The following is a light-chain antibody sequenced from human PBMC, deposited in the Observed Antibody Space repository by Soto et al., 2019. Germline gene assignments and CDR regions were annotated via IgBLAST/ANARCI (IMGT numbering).Light chain of an antibody. CDR1: QSVNNY. CDR3: QQRSNWPLT. V-gene: IGKV3-11*01. Sequence: EIVLTQSPATLSLSPGERAILSCRASQSVNNYLAWYQQRPGQAPRLLIYDASNRAAGIPARFSGSGSGTDFTLTISSLEPEDFAVYSCQQRSNWPLTFGGGTKVEIK. CDR2: DAS. J-gene: IGKJ4*01.